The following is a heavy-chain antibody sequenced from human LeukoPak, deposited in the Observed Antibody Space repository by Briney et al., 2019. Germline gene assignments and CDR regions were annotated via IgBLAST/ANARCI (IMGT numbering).Heavy chain of an antibody. CDR2: IWYGGSNK. Sequence: GVSLRFSAAASGFTFSSYGMQWRRPAPGKGLGWVAIIWYGGSNKYYADSVKGRITISRDNSKNTLYLQMNSLRAEDTAVYYCAKDTVKVATIRRVPHYMDVWGKGTTVTIS. V-gene: IGHV3-30*02. J-gene: IGHJ6*03. D-gene: IGHD5-12*01. CDR3: AKDTVKVATIRRVPHYMDV. CDR1: GFTFSSYG.